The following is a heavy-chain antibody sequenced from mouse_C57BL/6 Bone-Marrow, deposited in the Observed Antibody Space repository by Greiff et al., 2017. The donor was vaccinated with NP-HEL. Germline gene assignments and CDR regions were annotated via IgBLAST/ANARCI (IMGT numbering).Heavy chain of an antibody. Sequence: EVQGVESGGDLVKPGGSLKLSCAASGFTFSSYGMSWVRQTPDKRLEWVATISSGGSYTYYPDSVKGRFTISRDNAKNTRYLQMSSLKSEDTAMDYCARHLYDYDEAPDYWGQGTTLTVSS. CDR2: ISSGGSYT. J-gene: IGHJ2*01. D-gene: IGHD2-4*01. CDR1: GFTFSSYG. CDR3: ARHLYDYDEAPDY. V-gene: IGHV5-6*01.